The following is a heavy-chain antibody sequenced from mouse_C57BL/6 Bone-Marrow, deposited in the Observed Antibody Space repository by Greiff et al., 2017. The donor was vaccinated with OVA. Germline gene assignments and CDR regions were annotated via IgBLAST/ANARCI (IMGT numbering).Heavy chain of an antibody. D-gene: IGHD3-2*02. J-gene: IGHJ4*01. CDR3: ARGGAHATGDY. CDR1: GYTFTSYW. CDR2: IDPSDSYT. V-gene: IGHV1-50*01. Sequence: QVQLQQPGAELVKPGASVKLSCKASGYTFTSYWMQWVKQRPGQGLEWIGEIDPSDSYTNYNQKFKGKATLTVDTSSSTAYMQLSSLTSEDSAVYYCARGGAHATGDYWGQGTSVTVSS.